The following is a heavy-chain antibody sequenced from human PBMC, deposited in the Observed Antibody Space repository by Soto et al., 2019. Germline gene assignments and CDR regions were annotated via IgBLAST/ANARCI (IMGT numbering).Heavy chain of an antibody. CDR2: TYYRSKWYN. J-gene: IGHJ5*02. V-gene: IGHV6-1*01. CDR3: ARGPMVTSDNWFDP. CDR1: GDSVSSNSAA. D-gene: IGHD4-17*01. Sequence: KQSQTLSLICAISGDSVSSNSAAWNWIRQSPSRGLEWLGRTYYRSKWYNDYAVSVKSRITINPDTSKNQFSLQLNSVTPEDTAVYYCARGPMVTSDNWFDPWGQGTLVTVSS.